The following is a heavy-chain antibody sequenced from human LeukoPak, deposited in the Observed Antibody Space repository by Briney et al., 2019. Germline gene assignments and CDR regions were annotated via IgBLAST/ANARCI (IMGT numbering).Heavy chain of an antibody. CDR3: TTRAGQGY. J-gene: IGHJ4*02. Sequence: KAGGSLRLSCAVSGFTFKDAWMSWVRQAPGKGLEWVARIKSKTDHETIDYAAPVKGRFTISRDDLKNMVYLEMSGLKTEDTAVYYCTTRAGQGYWGQGTLVTVSS. V-gene: IGHV3-15*01. CDR1: GFTFKDAW. CDR2: IKSKTDHETI.